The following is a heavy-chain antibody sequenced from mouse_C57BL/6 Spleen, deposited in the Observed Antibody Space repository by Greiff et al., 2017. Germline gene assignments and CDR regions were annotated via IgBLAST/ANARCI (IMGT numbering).Heavy chain of an antibody. V-gene: IGHV1-82*01. CDR3: ARSGTTALFDY. CDR2: IYPGDGDT. D-gene: IGHD1-2*01. J-gene: IGHJ2*01. Sequence: QVQLQQSGPELVKPGASVKISCKASGYAFSSSWMNWVKQRPGKGLEWIGRIYPGDGDTNYNGKFKGKATLTADKSSSTAYMQLSSLTSEDSAVYVCARSGTTALFDYWGQGTTLTVSS. CDR1: GYAFSSSW.